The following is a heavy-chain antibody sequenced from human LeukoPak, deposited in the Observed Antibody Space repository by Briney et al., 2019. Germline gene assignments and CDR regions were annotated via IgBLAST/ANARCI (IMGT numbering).Heavy chain of an antibody. V-gene: IGHV3-23*01. J-gene: IGHJ4*02. Sequence: GGSLRLSCAASGFTFIDYAMSWVRQAPGKGLEWVSALSSSGSDTFYADSVMGRFTISRDNSKNTLYLQMNSLRAEDTAVYYCAKAWGGGRYPSVYWGQGNLVIVSS. CDR2: LSSSGSDT. D-gene: IGHD1-26*01. CDR3: AKAWGGGRYPSVY. CDR1: GFTFIDYA.